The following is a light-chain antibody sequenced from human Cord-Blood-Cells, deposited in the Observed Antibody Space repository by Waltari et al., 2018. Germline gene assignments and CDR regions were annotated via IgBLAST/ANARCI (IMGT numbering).Light chain of an antibody. CDR1: SSEVGGYNH. Sequence: QSALTQPASVSGSPGQSITISCTGTSSEVGGYNHVSWYQQHPGKAPKLMIYDVSKRPSGVSNRFSGSKSGNTASLTISGLQAEDEADYYCSSYASSSTWVFGGGTKLTVL. J-gene: IGLJ3*02. CDR2: DVS. CDR3: SSYASSSTWV. V-gene: IGLV2-14*01.